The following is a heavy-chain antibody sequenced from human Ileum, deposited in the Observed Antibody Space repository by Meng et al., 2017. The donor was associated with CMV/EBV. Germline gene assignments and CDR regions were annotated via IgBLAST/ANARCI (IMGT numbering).Heavy chain of an antibody. CDR3: TKGATTSAQPWPARWFPCDY. J-gene: IGHJ4*02. V-gene: IGHV1-46*01. CDR1: TSYY. D-gene: IGHD2-15*01. CDR2: IDPDNEST. Sequence: TSYYINWVRQATGQGLQWMGVIDPDNESTAYAQKFEGRVTMTRDKSTSTVYMELSSLTSEDTAVYYCTKGATTSAQPWPARWFPCDYWGQGSLVTVSS.